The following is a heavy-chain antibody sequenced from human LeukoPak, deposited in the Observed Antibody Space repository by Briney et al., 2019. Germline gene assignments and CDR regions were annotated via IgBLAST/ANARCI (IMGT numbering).Heavy chain of an antibody. CDR1: GGSFSGYY. J-gene: IGHJ5*02. CDR2: INHSGST. CDR3: ARGIVVVPAAIVGGSLRFDP. Sequence: SETLSLTCAVYGGSFSGYYWSWIRQPPGKGLEWIGEINHSGSTNYNPSLKSRVTISVDTSKNQFPLKLSSVTAADTAVYYCARGIVVVPAAIVGGSLRFDPWGQGTLVTVSS. V-gene: IGHV4-34*01. D-gene: IGHD2-2*02.